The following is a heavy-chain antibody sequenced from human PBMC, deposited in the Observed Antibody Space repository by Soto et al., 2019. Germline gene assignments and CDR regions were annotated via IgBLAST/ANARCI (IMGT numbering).Heavy chain of an antibody. CDR1: GGTFSSYT. V-gene: IGHV1-69*02. CDR3: ARATAWGLQGGGGGY. D-gene: IGHD1-26*01. CDR2: IIPILGIA. J-gene: IGHJ4*02. Sequence: QVQLVQSGAEVKKPGSSVKVSCKASGGTFSSYTISWVRQAPGQGLEWMGRIIPILGIANYAQKFQGRVTITADKSTSTAYRGVSRLRTGGTAVYYCARATAWGLQGGGGGYWGQGTLVTVSS.